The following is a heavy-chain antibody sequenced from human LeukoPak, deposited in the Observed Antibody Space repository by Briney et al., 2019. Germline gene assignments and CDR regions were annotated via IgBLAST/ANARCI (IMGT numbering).Heavy chain of an antibody. V-gene: IGHV3-74*01. CDR3: AKDIYGERGNYGMDV. D-gene: IGHD4-17*01. Sequence: GGSLRLSCAASGFTFSSYWMHWVRQAPGKGLVWVSQIKSDGSSTTYADSVKGRFIISRDNAKNTLYLQMNSLRAEDTAVYYCAKDIYGERGNYGMDVWGQGTTVTVSS. CDR1: GFTFSSYW. J-gene: IGHJ6*02. CDR2: IKSDGSST.